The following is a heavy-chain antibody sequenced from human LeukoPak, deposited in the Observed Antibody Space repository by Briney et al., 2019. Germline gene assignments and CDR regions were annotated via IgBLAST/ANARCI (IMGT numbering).Heavy chain of an antibody. J-gene: IGHJ4*02. V-gene: IGHV4-39*07. CDR3: AREPDDSIAAVGTGYYFDY. D-gene: IGHD6-13*01. CDR1: GGSISSSSYY. Sequence: SETLSLTCTVSGGSISSSSYYWGWIRQPPGKGLEWIGSIYYSGSTYYNPSLKSRVTISVDTSKNQFSLKLSSVTAADTAVYYCAREPDDSIAAVGTGYYFDYWGQGTLVTVSS. CDR2: IYYSGST.